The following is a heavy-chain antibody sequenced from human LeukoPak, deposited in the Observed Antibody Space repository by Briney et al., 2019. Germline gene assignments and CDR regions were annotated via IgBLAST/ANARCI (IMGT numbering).Heavy chain of an antibody. J-gene: IGHJ4*02. CDR3: AKGYCTNGVCSHFDY. D-gene: IGHD2-8*01. Sequence: GESLKISCKGSGYSFTSYWIGWVRQMPGKGLEWMGIIYPGDSDTRYSPSFQGQVTISADKSISTAYLQWSSLKASDTAMYYCAKGYCTNGVCSHFDYWGQGTLVTVSS. CDR2: IYPGDSDT. V-gene: IGHV5-51*01. CDR1: GYSFTSYW.